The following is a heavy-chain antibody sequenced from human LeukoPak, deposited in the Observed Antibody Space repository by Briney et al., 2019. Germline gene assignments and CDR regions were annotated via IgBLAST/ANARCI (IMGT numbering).Heavy chain of an antibody. Sequence: GRSLRPSCAASGFTVSSNYMSWVRQAPGKGLEWVSVIYSSGSTYYADSVKGRFTISRDNSKNTLYLQMNSLRAEDTAVYYCARREPSGRYYINWGQGTLVTVSS. CDR1: GFTVSSNY. V-gene: IGHV3-53*01. D-gene: IGHD1-26*01. CDR2: IYSSGST. J-gene: IGHJ4*02. CDR3: ARREPSGRYYIN.